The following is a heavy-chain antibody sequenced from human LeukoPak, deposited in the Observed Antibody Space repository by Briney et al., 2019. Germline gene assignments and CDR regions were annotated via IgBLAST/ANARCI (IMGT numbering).Heavy chain of an antibody. CDR2: VDPADGET. CDR1: GYTFSDFY. J-gene: IGHJ5*02. Sequence: ASVKVSCKGSGYTFSDFYIHWVRQAPGHTFEWMGRVDPADGETMSPGRSRDRVTITADTSTDTAHMELTRLTSDDTAIYFCATVGSEGNWFETWGPGTLVTVSS. V-gene: IGHV1-69-2*01. D-gene: IGHD1-26*01. CDR3: ATVGSEGNWFET.